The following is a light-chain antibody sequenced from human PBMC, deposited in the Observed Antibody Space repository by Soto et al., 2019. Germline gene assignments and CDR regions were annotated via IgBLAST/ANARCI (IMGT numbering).Light chain of an antibody. CDR3: QQRSNWHPV. Sequence: EIVLTQSPATLSLSPGERASLSCRASQSVSSYLAWYQQKPGQAPRLLIYDASNRATGIPARFSGSGSGTDFTLTISSLEPEDFAVYYCQQRSNWHPVLGGGTKVDIK. J-gene: IGKJ4*01. CDR1: QSVSSY. V-gene: IGKV3-11*01. CDR2: DAS.